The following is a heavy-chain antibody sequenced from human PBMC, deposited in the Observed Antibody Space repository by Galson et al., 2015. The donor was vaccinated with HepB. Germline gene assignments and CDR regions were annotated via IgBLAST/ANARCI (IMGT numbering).Heavy chain of an antibody. CDR2: ISYDGSSK. J-gene: IGHJ4*02. CDR1: GFTFSRYA. V-gene: IGHV3-30*04. Sequence: SLRLSCAASGFTFSRYAMHWARQAPGKGLEWMAIISYDGSSKYYAHSVKGRFTISRDNSKNTLYLQMNSLRAEDTAVYYCARPDSGSSSGVDYWGQGTLVTVSS. D-gene: IGHD1-26*01. CDR3: ARPDSGSSSGVDY.